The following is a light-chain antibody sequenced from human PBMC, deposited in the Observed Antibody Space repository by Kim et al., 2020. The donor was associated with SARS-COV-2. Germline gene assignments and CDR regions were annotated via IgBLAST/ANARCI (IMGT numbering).Light chain of an antibody. CDR1: SSNIGSNY. J-gene: IGLJ1*01. Sequence: GQRVNISCSGGSSNIGSNYVYWYQQLPGMAPKLFIYRNDQRPSGVPDRISGSKSDTSASLAISGLRSEDEAEYYCAAWDDSLSGYVFGTGTKVTVL. V-gene: IGLV1-47*01. CDR2: RND. CDR3: AAWDDSLSGYV.